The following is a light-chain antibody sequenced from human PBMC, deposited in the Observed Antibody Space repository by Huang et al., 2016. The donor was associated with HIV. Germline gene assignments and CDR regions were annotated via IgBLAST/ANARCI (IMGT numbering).Light chain of an antibody. J-gene: IGKJ2*01. CDR2: AIS. Sequence: DIQMTQSPSSLSASVGDRVTITCRASQNIGDSLNWYQQKPGQAPNLLIDAISILESGVPSRFSGAGTGTLFTLTISSLQPDDFATYFCQQSHGAPYTFGQGTRVEVE. V-gene: IGKV1-39*01. CDR1: QNIGDS. CDR3: QQSHGAPYT.